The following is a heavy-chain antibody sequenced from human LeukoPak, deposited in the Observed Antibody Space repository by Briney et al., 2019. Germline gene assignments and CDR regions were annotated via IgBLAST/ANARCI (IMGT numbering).Heavy chain of an antibody. D-gene: IGHD5-24*01. CDR1: GFNFSSYG. J-gene: IGHJ3*01. CDR2: IWFDGSNI. V-gene: IGHV3-30*02. Sequence: PGGSLRLSCAASGFNFSSYGVHWVRQAPGKGLEWVTSIWFDGSNIHYADSVKGRVIISRDNSKSALYLQMNSLRAEDTAIYYCAKDIQLSTWGLGTMVTVSS. CDR3: AKDIQLST.